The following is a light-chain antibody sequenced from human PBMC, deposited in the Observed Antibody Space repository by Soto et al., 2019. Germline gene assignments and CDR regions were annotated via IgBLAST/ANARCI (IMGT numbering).Light chain of an antibody. J-gene: IGLJ1*01. CDR2: DVS. CDR1: SSDVGGYSY. V-gene: IGLV2-14*01. CDR3: CSYTTSNTRQIV. Sequence: QSALTQPASVSGSPGQSISISCTGSSSDVGGYSYVSWYQQHPGKAPRLIIYDVSNRPSGVSNSFSGSKSGNTASLTISGLQAEDEADYYCCSYTTSNTRQIVFGTGTKVTVL.